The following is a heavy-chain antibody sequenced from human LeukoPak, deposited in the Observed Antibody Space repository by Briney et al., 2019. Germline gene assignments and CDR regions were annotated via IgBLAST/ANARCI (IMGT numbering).Heavy chain of an antibody. J-gene: IGHJ5*02. CDR1: GFTFSSYA. CDR3: ARGARFGELFWFDP. D-gene: IGHD3-10*01. V-gene: IGHV3-23*01. Sequence: GGSLRLSCAASGFTFSSYAMSWVRQAPGKGLEWVSAISGSGGSTYYADSVKGRFTISRDNAKNSLYLQMNSLRAEDTAVYYCARGARFGELFWFDPRGQGTLVTVSS. CDR2: ISGSGGST.